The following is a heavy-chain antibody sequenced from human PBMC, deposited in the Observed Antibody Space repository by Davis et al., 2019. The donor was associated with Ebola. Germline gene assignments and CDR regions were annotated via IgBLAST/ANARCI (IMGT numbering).Heavy chain of an antibody. CDR3: ARGRYSSNYLNWFDP. D-gene: IGHD6-13*01. J-gene: IGHJ5*02. CDR2: MNPNSGNT. Sequence: ASVKVSCKASGYTFTSYDINWVRQATGQGLEWMGWMNPNSGNTGYAQKFQGRVTMTRNTSISTAYMELSSLRSEDTAVYYCARGRYSSNYLNWFDPWGQGTLVTVSS. CDR1: GYTFTSYD. V-gene: IGHV1-8*01.